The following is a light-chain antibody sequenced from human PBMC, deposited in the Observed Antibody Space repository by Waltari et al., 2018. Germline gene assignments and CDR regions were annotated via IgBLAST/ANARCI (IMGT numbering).Light chain of an antibody. CDR3: QAWDNSLAI. J-gene: IGLJ2*01. Sequence: SYELTQPPSVSVSPGQTATITCSGNKLGDKFTSWYQQRPGQSPVLVIHQDAKRPSGIPGRFFGSNSGNTATLTIRGTQAVDEADYYCQAWDNSLAIFGGGTRLTV. V-gene: IGLV3-1*01. CDR1: KLGDKF. CDR2: QDA.